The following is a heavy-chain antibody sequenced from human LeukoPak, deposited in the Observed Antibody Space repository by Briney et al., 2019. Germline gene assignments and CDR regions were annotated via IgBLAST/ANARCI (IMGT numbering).Heavy chain of an antibody. CDR2: MNPNSGNT. V-gene: IGHV1-8*03. J-gene: IGHJ4*02. CDR1: GYTFTRYD. Sequence: ASVKVSCKASGYTFTRYDINWVRQATGQGLEWMGWMNPNSGNTGYAQKFQGRVTITRNTSISTVYMELSSLRSEDTAVYYCARAYCTNGVCYFDYWGQGTLVTVSS. D-gene: IGHD2-8*01. CDR3: ARAYCTNGVCYFDY.